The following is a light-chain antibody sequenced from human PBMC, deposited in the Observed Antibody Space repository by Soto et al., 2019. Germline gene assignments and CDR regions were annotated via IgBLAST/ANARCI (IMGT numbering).Light chain of an antibody. J-gene: IGKJ2*02. CDR3: QQYNYWPRT. CDR2: GAS. V-gene: IGKV3D-15*01. CDR1: QSVNSN. Sequence: EIVMTQSPATLSVSPGERVTLSCRASQSVNSNLAWYQQKPGQAPRLLIYGASTRAAGFPARFSGSGSGTEFTLNISSLQSEDFAVYYCQQYNYWPRTFGQGTKLEIK.